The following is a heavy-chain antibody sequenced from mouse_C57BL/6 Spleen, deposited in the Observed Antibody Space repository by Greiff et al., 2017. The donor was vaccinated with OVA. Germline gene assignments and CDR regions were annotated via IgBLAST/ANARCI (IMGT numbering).Heavy chain of an antibody. Sequence: QVQLQQPGAELVKPGASVKLSCKASGYTFTSYWMHWVKQRPGQGLEWIGMIHPNIGSTNYNEKFKSKATLTVDKSSSTAYMQLSSLTSEDSAVYYCARSLHYCGSSYDYWGQGTTLTVSS. J-gene: IGHJ2*01. V-gene: IGHV1-64*01. CDR3: ARSLHYCGSSYDY. D-gene: IGHD1-1*01. CDR1: GYTFTSYW. CDR2: IHPNIGST.